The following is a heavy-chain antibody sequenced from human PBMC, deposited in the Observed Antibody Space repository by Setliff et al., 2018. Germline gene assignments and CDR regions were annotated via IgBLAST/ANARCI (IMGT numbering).Heavy chain of an antibody. J-gene: IGHJ6*03. Sequence: SETLSLTCTVSGNSISSDYWSWIRQPAGKGLEWIGRIYTSGNTNYNPSLKSRVTMSVDTSKKQFSLKLSSVTAADTAVYYCARGKSYYYYMDVWGKGTTVTV. CDR2: IYTSGNT. V-gene: IGHV4-4*07. CDR3: ARGKSYYYYMDV. CDR1: GNSISSDY.